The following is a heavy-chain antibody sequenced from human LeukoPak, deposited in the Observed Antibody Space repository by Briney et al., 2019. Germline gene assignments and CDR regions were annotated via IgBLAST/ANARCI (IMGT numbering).Heavy chain of an antibody. CDR2: IYYSGST. CDR1: GGSISGYY. V-gene: IGHV4-59*13. J-gene: IGHJ6*03. CDR3: ARSVEGYCSGGSCYSYYYYMDV. Sequence: SETLSLTCTVSGGSISGYYWNWIRQPPGKGLEWIGYIYYSGSTNYNPSLKSRVTISVDTSKNQFSLKLSSVIAADTAVYYCARSVEGYCSGGSCYSYYYYMDVWGQGTLVTVSS. D-gene: IGHD2-15*01.